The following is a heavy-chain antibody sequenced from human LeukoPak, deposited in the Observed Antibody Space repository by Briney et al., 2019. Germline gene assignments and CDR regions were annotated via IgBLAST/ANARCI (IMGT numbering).Heavy chain of an antibody. CDR3: ARGYVWGSYRATPIDY. Sequence: SETLSLTCAVYGGSFSGYYWSWIRQPPGKGMEGIGEINNSGSTNYNPSLTSRVTISVDTSKNQFSLKLSSVTAADTAVYYCARGYVWGSYRATPIDYWGQGTLVTVSS. CDR2: INNSGST. J-gene: IGHJ4*02. CDR1: GGSFSGYY. V-gene: IGHV4-34*01. D-gene: IGHD3-16*02.